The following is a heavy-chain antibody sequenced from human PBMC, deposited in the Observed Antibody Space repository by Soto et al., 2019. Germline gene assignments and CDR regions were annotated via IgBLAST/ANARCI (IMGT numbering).Heavy chain of an antibody. CDR1: GFTFSSYA. D-gene: IGHD3-10*01. CDR3: ATDLLSGYYYYGMDV. V-gene: IGHV3-23*01. Sequence: WVSLRLSCAASGFTFSSYAMSWVRQAPVKGLEWVSAISGSGGSTYYADSVKGRFTISRDNSKNTLYLQMNSLRAEDTAVYYCATDLLSGYYYYGMDVWGQGTTVTVSS. J-gene: IGHJ6*02. CDR2: ISGSGGST.